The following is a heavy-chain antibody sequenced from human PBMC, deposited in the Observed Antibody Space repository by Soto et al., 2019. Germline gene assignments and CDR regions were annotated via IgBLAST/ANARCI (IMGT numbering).Heavy chain of an antibody. V-gene: IGHV3-30*18. CDR2: ISHDGNEK. CDR3: AKDIYTSGWYNDFDP. J-gene: IGHJ5*02. CDR1: RFTLSNCV. Sequence: QVQLVESGGGVVQPGGSLILSCAASRFTLSNCVMHWVRQAPGRGLQWVAMISHDGNEKHYIDSVTGRFTISRDDSKNTLYLQMNSLRPDDTAVYYCAKDIYTSGWYNDFDPWGQGTLVTVSS. D-gene: IGHD6-19*01.